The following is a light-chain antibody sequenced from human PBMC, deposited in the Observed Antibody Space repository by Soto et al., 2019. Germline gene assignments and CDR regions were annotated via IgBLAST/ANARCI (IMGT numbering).Light chain of an antibody. J-gene: IGLJ3*02. CDR2: GNS. V-gene: IGLV1-40*01. Sequence: VLTQPPSVSGAPGQRVTISCTGSSSNIGAGYDVHWYQQLPGTAPKLLIYGNSNRPSGVPDRFSGSKSGTSASLAITGLQAEDAADYYCQSYDSSLSGWVFGGGTTLTVL. CDR3: QSYDSSLSGWV. CDR1: SSNIGAGYD.